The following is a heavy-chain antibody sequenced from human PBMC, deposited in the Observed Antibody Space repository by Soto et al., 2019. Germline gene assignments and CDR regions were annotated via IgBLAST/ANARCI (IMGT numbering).Heavy chain of an antibody. V-gene: IGHV4-59*01. D-gene: IGHD4-17*01. CDR2: IYYSGST. CDR3: ARDYGCISDY. CDR1: GGSISSYY. Sequence: QVQLQESGPGLVKPSETLSLTCTVSGGSISSYYWSWIRQPPGKGLEWIGYIYYSGSTNYNPSLNSRVPLSVVTSKHQFSLTLSSVTAEDTAVYYCARDYGCISDYWGQGTLVTVSS. J-gene: IGHJ4*02.